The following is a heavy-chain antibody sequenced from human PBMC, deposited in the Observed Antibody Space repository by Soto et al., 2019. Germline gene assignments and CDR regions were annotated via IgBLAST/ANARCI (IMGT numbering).Heavy chain of an antibody. CDR1: GDVFRSYG. J-gene: IGHJ6*02. Sequence: QVQLVQSGAEVKKPGSSVKVSCKASGDVFRSYGINWVRQAPGQGLEWMGGIIPTSGTTNYAQKFQDRVAITADESTDTVYMELSRLRSEDTAVYFCARVRCFNGLCHTADYGMDVWGQGTTVTVSS. CDR3: ARVRCFNGLCHTADYGMDV. D-gene: IGHD2-8*01. CDR2: IIPTSGTT. V-gene: IGHV1-69*01.